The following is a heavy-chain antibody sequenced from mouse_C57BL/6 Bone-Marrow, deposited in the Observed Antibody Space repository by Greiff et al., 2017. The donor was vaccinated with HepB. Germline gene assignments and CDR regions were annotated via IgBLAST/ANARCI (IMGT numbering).Heavy chain of an antibody. J-gene: IGHJ1*03. Sequence: VQLKQSGAELVKPGASVKLSCTASGFNIKDYYMHWVKQRTEQGLEWIGRIDPEDGETKYAPKFQGKATITADTSANTAYLHLSSLTSEDTAVYYCAPYDGYPYWYFDVWGTGTTVTVSS. CDR1: GFNIKDYY. CDR3: APYDGYPYWYFDV. V-gene: IGHV14-2*01. D-gene: IGHD2-3*01. CDR2: IDPEDGET.